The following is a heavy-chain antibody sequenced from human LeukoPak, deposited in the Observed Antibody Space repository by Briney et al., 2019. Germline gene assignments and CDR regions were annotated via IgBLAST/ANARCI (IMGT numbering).Heavy chain of an antibody. J-gene: IGHJ4*02. V-gene: IGHV3-30*14. CDR3: ARRAPYFYDSSGYSPWDY. D-gene: IGHD3-22*01. CDR1: GFTFSTYA. CDR2: ISYDGSNK. Sequence: PGRSLRLSCAASGFTFSTYAMHWVRQAPGKGLEWVAVISYDGSNKYYADSVKGRFTISRDNFKNTLYLQMNSLRAEDTAVYYCARRAPYFYDSSGYSPWDYWGQGALVTVSS.